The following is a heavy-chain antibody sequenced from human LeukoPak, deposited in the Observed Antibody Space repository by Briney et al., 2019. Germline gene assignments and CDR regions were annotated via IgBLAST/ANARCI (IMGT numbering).Heavy chain of an antibody. V-gene: IGHV1-18*01. D-gene: IGHD2-15*01. CDR1: GYTFTSYG. J-gene: IGHJ5*02. CDR3: ARSSPGGRYCSGGSCYLPVGP. Sequence: VASVKVSCKASGYTFTSYGISWVRQAPGQGLEWMGWISAYNGNTHYAQKVQDRVTMTTDTSTSTAYMELRSLRSDDTAVYYCARSSPGGRYCSGGSCYLPVGPWGQGTLVTVSS. CDR2: ISAYNGNT.